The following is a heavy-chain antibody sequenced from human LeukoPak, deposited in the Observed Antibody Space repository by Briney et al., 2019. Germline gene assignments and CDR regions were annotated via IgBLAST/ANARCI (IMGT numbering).Heavy chain of an antibody. V-gene: IGHV4-34*01. D-gene: IGHD3-9*01. J-gene: IGHJ4*02. Sequence: SETLPLTCAVYGGSFSGYYWSWIRQPPGKGLEWIGEINHSGSTNYNPSLKSRVTISVDTSKNQFSLKLSSVTAADTAVYYCARGTTLRYFDYWGQGTLVTVSS. CDR2: INHSGST. CDR3: ARGTTLRYFDY. CDR1: GGSFSGYY.